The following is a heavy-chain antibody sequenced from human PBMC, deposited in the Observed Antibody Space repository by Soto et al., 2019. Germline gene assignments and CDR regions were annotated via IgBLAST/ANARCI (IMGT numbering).Heavy chain of an antibody. V-gene: IGHV1-69*06. J-gene: IGHJ5*02. D-gene: IGHD3-3*01. Sequence: SVKVSCKASGGTFSSYAISWVRQAPGQGLEWMGGIIPIFGTANYAQKFQGRVTITADKSTGTAYMELSSLRSEETAVYYCARDSNEITIFGVGLLNWFHPWGQGTLVTVSS. CDR1: GGTFSSYA. CDR3: ARDSNEITIFGVGLLNWFHP. CDR2: IIPIFGTA.